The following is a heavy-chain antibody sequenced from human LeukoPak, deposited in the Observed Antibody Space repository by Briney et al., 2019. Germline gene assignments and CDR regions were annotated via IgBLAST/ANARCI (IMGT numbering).Heavy chain of an antibody. CDR1: GFTFNNFG. Sequence: GGSLRLSCAASGFTFNNFGMTWVRQAPGKGLEWVSTISGGGGGSTYYAGSVKVRFTISSNNSKDTLYLQMNSLRAEDTAVYYSARVRCSAMGCSSNSFDPWGQGTLVTVSS. D-gene: IGHD2-15*01. CDR3: ARVRCSAMGCSSNSFDP. CDR2: ISGGGGGST. V-gene: IGHV3-23*01. J-gene: IGHJ5*02.